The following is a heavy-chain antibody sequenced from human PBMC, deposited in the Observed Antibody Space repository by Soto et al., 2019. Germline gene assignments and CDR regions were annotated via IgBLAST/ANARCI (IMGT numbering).Heavy chain of an antibody. Sequence: SETLSLTCAVSGGSISSGGYSWSWIRQPPGKGLEWIGYIYHSGSTYYNPSLKSRVTVSVDRSKNQFSLKLSSVTAADTAVYYCARVPDRWGQGPLVTVSS. CDR3: ARVPDR. V-gene: IGHV4-30-2*01. D-gene: IGHD2-2*01. CDR2: IYHSGST. CDR1: GGSISSGGYS. J-gene: IGHJ5*02.